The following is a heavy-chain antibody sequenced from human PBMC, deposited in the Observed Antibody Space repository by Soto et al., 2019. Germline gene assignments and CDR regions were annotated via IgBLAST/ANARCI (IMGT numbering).Heavy chain of an antibody. V-gene: IGHV2-70*01. D-gene: IGHD2-2*01. J-gene: IGHJ4*02. CDR2: IDWDDDK. Sequence: SSTLINPTQTTTLTCTFSGFSLRTSGMCVSWIRQPPGKALEWLALIDWDDDKYYSTSLKTRLTTSNDTSKNQVVLTMTIMDPVDAAAYYCARIRLVAVAGTIDYWGQVTLVTGS. CDR1: GFSLRTSGMC. CDR3: ARIRLVAVAGTIDY.